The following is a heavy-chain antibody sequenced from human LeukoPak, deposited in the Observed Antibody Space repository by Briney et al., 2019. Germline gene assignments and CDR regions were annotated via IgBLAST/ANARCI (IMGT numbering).Heavy chain of an antibody. D-gene: IGHD1-14*01. Sequence: AGRSLRLSCAASGFIFDDYAMHWVRQSPGKGLGWVSGINWNSGSIVYADSVKGRFTISRDNAKSSLYLQMNSLRAEDMALYYYAKDMAGCPSDAFDIWGQGTMVTVSS. CDR3: AKDMAGCPSDAFDI. J-gene: IGHJ3*02. CDR2: INWNSGSI. V-gene: IGHV3-9*03. CDR1: GFIFDDYA.